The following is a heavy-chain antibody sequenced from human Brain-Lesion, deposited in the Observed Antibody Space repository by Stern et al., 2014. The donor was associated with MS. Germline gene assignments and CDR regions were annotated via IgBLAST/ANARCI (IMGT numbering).Heavy chain of an antibody. CDR2: LHYRGFT. Sequence: VQLVESGPGLVKPSETLSLTCTVSGGSISSSTYYWAWIRQPPGKGLGWIGNLHYRGFTYYNPSLKSRVTISVDMSKTQFSLKLSSVTAADTAIYYCARHDSVPRPSQLYSARDRGPGYFDYWGQGTLVTVSS. V-gene: IGHV4-39*01. D-gene: IGHD1-26*01. J-gene: IGHJ4*02. CDR3: ARHDSVPRPSQLYSARDRGPGYFDY. CDR1: GGSISSSTYY.